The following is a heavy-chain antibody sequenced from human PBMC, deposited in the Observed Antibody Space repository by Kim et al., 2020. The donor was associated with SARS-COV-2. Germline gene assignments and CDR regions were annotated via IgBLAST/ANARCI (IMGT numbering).Heavy chain of an antibody. J-gene: IGHJ6*02. Sequence: GGSLRLSCAASGFTFSSYDMHWVRQATGKGLEWVSAIGTAGDTYYPGSVKGRFTISRENAKNSLYLQMNSLRAGDTAVYYCARAQYYYGSGGYYAEPPYGMDVWGQGTTVTVSS. CDR2: IGTAGDT. V-gene: IGHV3-13*01. CDR1: GFTFSSYD. CDR3: ARAQYYYGSGGYYAEPPYGMDV. D-gene: IGHD3-10*01.